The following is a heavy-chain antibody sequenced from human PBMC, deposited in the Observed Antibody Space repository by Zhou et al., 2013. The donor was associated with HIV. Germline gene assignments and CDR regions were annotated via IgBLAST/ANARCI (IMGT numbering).Heavy chain of an antibody. CDR1: GGTFSSYA. Sequence: QVQLVQSGAEVKKPGSSVKVSCKASGGTFSSYAISWVRQAPGQGLEWMGRIIPILGIANYAQKFQGRVTITADKSTSTAYMELSSLRSEDTAVYYCARDAAVAGTHFDYWGQGTLVTVSS. CDR3: ARDAAVAGTHFDY. D-gene: IGHD6-19*01. V-gene: IGHV1-69*04. J-gene: IGHJ4*02. CDR2: IIPILGIA.